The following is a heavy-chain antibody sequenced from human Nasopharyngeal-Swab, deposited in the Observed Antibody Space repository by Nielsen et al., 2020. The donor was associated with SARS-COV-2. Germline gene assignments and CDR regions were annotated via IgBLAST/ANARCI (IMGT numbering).Heavy chain of an antibody. CDR2: IYPGASSI. J-gene: IGHJ4*02. CDR1: GYSFTNYW. D-gene: IGHD2-21*02. V-gene: IGHV5-51*01. CDR3: ARRGDCNGNPCYSDY. Sequence: GESLKISCKASGYSFTNYWIGWVRQMPGTGLEWMGLIYPGASSIRYIPSFQGQVTISVDKSISTPYLQWSNLKASDAATYYCARRGDCNGNPCYSDYWGQGTLVTVSS.